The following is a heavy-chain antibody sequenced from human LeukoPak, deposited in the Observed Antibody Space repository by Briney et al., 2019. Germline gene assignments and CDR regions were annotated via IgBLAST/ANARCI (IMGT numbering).Heavy chain of an antibody. CDR2: ISSSSGTI. CDR1: GFTFSSYS. D-gene: IGHD3-22*01. CDR3: ARGDYYDSSGYYYDYY. J-gene: IGHJ4*02. V-gene: IGHV3-48*01. Sequence: PGGSLRLSCAASGFTFSSYSMNWVRQAPGKGLEWVSYISSSSGTIYYADSVKGRFTISRDNAKNSLYLQMNSLRAEDTAVYYCARGDYYDSSGYYYDYYWGQGTLVTVSS.